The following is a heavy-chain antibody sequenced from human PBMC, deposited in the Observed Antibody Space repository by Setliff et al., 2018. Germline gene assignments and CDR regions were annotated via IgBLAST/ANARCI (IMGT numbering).Heavy chain of an antibody. CDR2: VYSDGET. Sequence: PSETLSLTCTVSGGFIYDHYWTWIRQPTGKGLQWIGRVYSDGETDYSPSLKSRVTISVDKSNNRFSLNLKSMTAADTALYFCARERQGGFLEWSPFDSWGQGILVTVSS. V-gene: IGHV4-4*07. J-gene: IGHJ4*02. CDR3: ARERQGGFLEWSPFDS. D-gene: IGHD3-3*01. CDR1: GGFIYDHY.